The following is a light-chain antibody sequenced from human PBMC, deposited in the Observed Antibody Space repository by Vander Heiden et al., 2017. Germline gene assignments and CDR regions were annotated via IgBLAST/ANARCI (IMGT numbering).Light chain of an antibody. J-gene: IGKJ5*01. Sequence: DIQTTQSPSTLSASVGDRVTITCRASQSISSWLAWYQQKPGKAPKLLIYKASSLESGVPSRFSGSGSGTEFTLTISSLQPDDFATYYCQQYNSYSITCGQGTRLEIK. CDR1: QSISSW. CDR3: QQYNSYSIT. V-gene: IGKV1-5*03. CDR2: KAS.